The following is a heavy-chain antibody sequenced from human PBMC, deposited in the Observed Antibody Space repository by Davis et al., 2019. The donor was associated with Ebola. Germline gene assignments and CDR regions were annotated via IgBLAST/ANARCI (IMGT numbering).Heavy chain of an antibody. CDR2: INHSGST. V-gene: IGHV4-34*01. J-gene: IGHJ4*02. Sequence: SETLSLTCAVYGGSFSGYYWSWIRQPPGKGLEWIGEINHSGSTNYNPSLKSRVTISVDTSKNQFSLKLSSVTAADTAVYYCARGTGSSSWYYWSQGTLVTVSS. CDR3: ARGTGSSSWYY. CDR1: GGSFSGYY. D-gene: IGHD6-13*01.